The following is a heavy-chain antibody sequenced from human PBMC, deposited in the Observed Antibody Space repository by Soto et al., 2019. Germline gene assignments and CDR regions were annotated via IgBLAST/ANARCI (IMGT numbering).Heavy chain of an antibody. CDR2: INPGDARR. V-gene: IGHV1-46*01. Sequence: ASVKVSCKPSGYTLTSYYIHWVRQAPGQGLEWMGVINPGDARRNYAQKFQGRVTMTRDTSTSTIYMELSSLRSEDTAVYYCARGQGRYWGQGTLVTVSS. D-gene: IGHD3-9*01. CDR1: GYTLTSYY. CDR3: ARGQGRY. J-gene: IGHJ4*02.